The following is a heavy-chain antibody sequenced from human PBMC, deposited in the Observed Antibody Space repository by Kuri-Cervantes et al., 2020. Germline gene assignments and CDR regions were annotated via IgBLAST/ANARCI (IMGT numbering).Heavy chain of an antibody. Sequence: GSLRLSCAVSGGSISSRGYYWGWIRRPPGKGLEWIGSIYYSGSTYYNPSLKSPVTISVETSKNQFTLKLSSVTAADTAVYDCARQHDSSGYYFVAFDIWGKETMVTVSS. CDR3: ARQHDSSGYYFVAFDI. D-gene: IGHD3-22*01. V-gene: IGHV4-39*01. CDR1: GGSISSRGYY. CDR2: IYYSGST. J-gene: IGHJ3*02.